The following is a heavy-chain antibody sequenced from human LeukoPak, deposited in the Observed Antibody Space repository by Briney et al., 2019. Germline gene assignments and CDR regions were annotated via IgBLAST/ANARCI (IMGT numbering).Heavy chain of an antibody. V-gene: IGHV1-18*01. CDR1: GYTFNTYG. Sequence: GASVKVSCKASGYTFNTYGFSWVRQAPGQGLEWMGWINAYNGNTNYAQKLQGRVTMTTETSTSTAYVELRSLRSDDTAVYYSARRQGTTLSFDYWGQGTLVTVSS. D-gene: IGHD1-1*01. CDR3: ARRQGTTLSFDY. J-gene: IGHJ4*02. CDR2: INAYNGNT.